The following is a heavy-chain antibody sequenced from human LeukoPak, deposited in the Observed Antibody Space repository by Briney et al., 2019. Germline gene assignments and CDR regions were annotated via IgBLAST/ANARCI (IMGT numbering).Heavy chain of an antibody. J-gene: IGHJ4*02. CDR2: ISYDGSNK. D-gene: IGHD5-12*01. CDR1: GFTFGNYA. V-gene: IGHV3-30-3*01. Sequence: PGGSLGLSCAASGFTFGNYAMDWVRQAPGKGLEWLAVISYDGSNKYYADSVKGRFTISRDNSKNTLYLQMNSLRVEDTAVYYCAKDKDIVAAIYYFDSWGQGTLVTVSS. CDR3: AKDKDIVAAIYYFDS.